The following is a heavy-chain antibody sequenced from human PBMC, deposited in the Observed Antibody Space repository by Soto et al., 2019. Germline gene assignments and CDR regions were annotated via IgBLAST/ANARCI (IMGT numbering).Heavy chain of an antibody. V-gene: IGHV4-39*01. Sequence: SETLSLTCTFSCGSVSTSRYYWSWIRQPPGKGLEWIGNIYYSGSAYCNPSLKSRVTISVHTSKIQFSLKLSSVTATDTAVYYCARRSYGSGWFDPWGQGTLVTVSS. CDR1: CGSVSTSRYY. J-gene: IGHJ5*02. D-gene: IGHD6-19*01. CDR2: IYYSGSA. CDR3: ARRSYGSGWFDP.